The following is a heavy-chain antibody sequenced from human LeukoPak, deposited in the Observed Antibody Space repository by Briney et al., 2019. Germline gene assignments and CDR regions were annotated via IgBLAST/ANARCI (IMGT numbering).Heavy chain of an antibody. D-gene: IGHD3-22*01. J-gene: IGHJ3*02. V-gene: IGHV1-3*01. CDR1: GYTFTSYA. CDR2: INAGNGNT. Sequence: ASVKVSCKASGYTFTSYAMHWVRQAPGQRLEWMGWINAGNGNTKYSQKFQGRVTITRDTSASTAYMELSSLRSEDTAVYYCARGISGYLVSVWDAFDIWGQGTMVTVSS. CDR3: ARGISGYLVSVWDAFDI.